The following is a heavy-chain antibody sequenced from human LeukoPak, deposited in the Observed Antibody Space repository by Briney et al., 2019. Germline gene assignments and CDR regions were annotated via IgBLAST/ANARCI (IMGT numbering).Heavy chain of an antibody. Sequence: ASVKVSCKASGGTFSSYAISWVRQAPGQGLEWMGGIIPIFGTANYAQKFQGRVTITADKSTSTAYMELSSLRSEDTAVYYCAREVSVEMATTLGFDPWGQGTLVTVSS. V-gene: IGHV1-69*06. D-gene: IGHD5-24*01. CDR3: AREVSVEMATTLGFDP. CDR2: IIPIFGTA. J-gene: IGHJ5*02. CDR1: GGTFSSYA.